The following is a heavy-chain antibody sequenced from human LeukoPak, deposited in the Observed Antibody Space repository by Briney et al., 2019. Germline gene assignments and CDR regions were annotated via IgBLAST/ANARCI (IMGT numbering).Heavy chain of an antibody. CDR2: ISYDGSNK. CDR3: AKATYSGSFPYFDY. CDR1: GFTFSSYG. J-gene: IGHJ4*02. V-gene: IGHV3-30*18. D-gene: IGHD1-26*01. Sequence: GGSLRLSCAASGFTFSSYGMHWVRQAPGKGLEWVAVISYDGSNKYYADSVKGRFTISRDNSKNTLYLQMNSLRGEDTAVYYCAKATYSGSFPYFDYWGQGTLVTVSS.